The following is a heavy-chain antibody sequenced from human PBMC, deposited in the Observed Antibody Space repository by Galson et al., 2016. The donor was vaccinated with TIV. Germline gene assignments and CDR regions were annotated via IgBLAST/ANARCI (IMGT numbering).Heavy chain of an antibody. CDR3: ARDGSYYDTTGFYFFDL. V-gene: IGHV1-69*13. Sequence: SVKVSCKASGDNFNNYDISWVRQAPGQGPEWMGRVIPIFRTPNYAQKFQGRLTISADESSTTVFMELSRLRSADTAVYFCARDGSYYDTTGFYFFDLWGQGTLVTVAS. D-gene: IGHD1-26*01. CDR1: GDNFNNYD. J-gene: IGHJ4*02. CDR2: VIPIFRTP.